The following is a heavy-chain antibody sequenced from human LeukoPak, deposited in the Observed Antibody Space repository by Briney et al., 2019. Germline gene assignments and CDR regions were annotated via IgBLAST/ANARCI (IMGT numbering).Heavy chain of an antibody. D-gene: IGHD3-3*01. Sequence: GGSLRLSCAASGFTFDDYAMHWVRQAPGKGLEWVSLISGDGGSTYYADSVKGRFTISRDNAKNSLYLQMNSLRAEDTAVYYCARDDFGVALYSDYWGQGTLVTVSS. CDR1: GFTFDDYA. J-gene: IGHJ4*02. CDR2: ISGDGGST. CDR3: ARDDFGVALYSDY. V-gene: IGHV3-43*02.